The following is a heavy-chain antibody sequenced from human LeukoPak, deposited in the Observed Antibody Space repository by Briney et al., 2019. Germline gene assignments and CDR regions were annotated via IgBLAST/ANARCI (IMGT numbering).Heavy chain of an antibody. CDR1: GYTLTELS. V-gene: IGHV1-24*01. Sequence: GASVSVSCTVSGYTLTELSMHWVRQAPGKGLEWMGGFNPEDGETIYAQKFQGRVTMTEHTSTDTAYMELSSLRSDDTAVYYCATGSGYWLFWGQGTLVTVSS. J-gene: IGHJ4*02. CDR3: ATGSGYWLF. CDR2: FNPEDGET. D-gene: IGHD3-3*01.